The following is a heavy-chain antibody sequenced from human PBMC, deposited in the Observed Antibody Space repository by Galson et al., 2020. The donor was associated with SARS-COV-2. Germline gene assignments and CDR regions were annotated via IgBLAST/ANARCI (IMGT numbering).Heavy chain of an antibody. CDR1: GFSLTTSGMR. CDR3: ARIGWISSCHYFEY. V-gene: IGHV2-70*04. D-gene: IGHD6-13*01. CDR2: TAWDDDK. Sequence: SGPTLVKPTQTLTLTCTFSGFSLTTSGMRVSWIRQPPGKALEWLARTAWDDDKFYSTSLKTRLTISKDTSKNQVVLTMTNMDPVDTATYLGARIGWISSCHYFEYWGQGTLVIVSS. J-gene: IGHJ4*02.